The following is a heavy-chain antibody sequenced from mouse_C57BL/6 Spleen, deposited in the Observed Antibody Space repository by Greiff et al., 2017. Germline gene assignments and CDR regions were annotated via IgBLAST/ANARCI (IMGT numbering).Heavy chain of an antibody. V-gene: IGHV1-69*01. Sequence: VQLQQPGAELVMPGASVKLSCKASGYTFTSYWMHWVKQRPGQGLEWLGEFDPSDSYTNYNQKFKGKSTLTVDKSSSTAYMQLSSLTSEDSAVYYCARSPYYYCSSFAYWGQGTLVTVSA. CDR3: ARSPYYYCSSFAY. CDR2: FDPSDSYT. CDR1: GYTFTSYW. J-gene: IGHJ3*01. D-gene: IGHD1-1*01.